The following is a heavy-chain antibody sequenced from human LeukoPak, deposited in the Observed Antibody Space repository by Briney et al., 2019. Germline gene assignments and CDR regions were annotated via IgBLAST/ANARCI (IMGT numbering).Heavy chain of an antibody. V-gene: IGHV1-2*02. CDR3: ARIFQRQLVGDY. CDR2: SNPNSGGT. CDR1: GYTFTGYY. D-gene: IGHD6-13*01. J-gene: IGHJ4*02. Sequence: GASLKVSCEASGYTFTGYYMHWGRQAPRQGLERMGCSNPNSGGTNYAQKFQGRVTMTRDTSISTAYMELSRLRSEDTAVYYCARIFQRQLVGDYWGQGTLVTVSS.